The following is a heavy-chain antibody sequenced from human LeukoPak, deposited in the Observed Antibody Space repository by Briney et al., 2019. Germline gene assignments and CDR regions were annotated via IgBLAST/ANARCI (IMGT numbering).Heavy chain of an antibody. D-gene: IGHD3-22*01. V-gene: IGHV3-30-3*01. CDR2: ISYDGSNK. J-gene: IGHJ4*02. CDR1: GFTFSSYA. CDR3: ARDREVAMIVVVLDY. Sequence: VQPGRSLRLSCAASGFTFSSYAMHWVRQAPGKGLEWVAVISYDGSNKYYADSVKGRFTISGDNSKNTLYLQMNSLRAEDTAVYYCARDREVAMIVVVLDYWGQGTLVTVSS.